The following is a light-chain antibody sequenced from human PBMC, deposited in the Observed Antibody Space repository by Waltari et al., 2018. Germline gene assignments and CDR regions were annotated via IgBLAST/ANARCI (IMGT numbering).Light chain of an antibody. CDR1: SGHSTNI. V-gene: IGLV4-69*01. CDR3: QTGGHGTWV. J-gene: IGLJ3*02. Sequence: QLVLTQSPSASASLGASVKLTCTLSSGHSTNIVAWLQQQPEKGPRYLMNVNSDGSHNKGDEIPDRFSGSSSGAERYLTISSLQAEDEADYFCQTGGHGTWVFGGGTRLTVL. CDR2: VNSDGSH.